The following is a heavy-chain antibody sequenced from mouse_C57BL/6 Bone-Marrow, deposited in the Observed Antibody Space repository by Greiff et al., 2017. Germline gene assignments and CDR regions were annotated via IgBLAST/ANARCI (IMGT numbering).Heavy chain of an antibody. Sequence: LQESGAELVRPGASVTLSCKASGYTFTDYEMHWVKQTPVHGLEWIGAIDPETGGTANNQKFKGKARLTADKSSSTAYMERRSLTSEDSAVYYCTREVYYYGSSCYFGYWGQGTTPPVSS. CDR3: TREVYYYGSSCYFGY. J-gene: IGHJ2*01. D-gene: IGHD1-1*01. CDR2: IDPETGGT. CDR1: GYTFTDYE. V-gene: IGHV1-15*01.